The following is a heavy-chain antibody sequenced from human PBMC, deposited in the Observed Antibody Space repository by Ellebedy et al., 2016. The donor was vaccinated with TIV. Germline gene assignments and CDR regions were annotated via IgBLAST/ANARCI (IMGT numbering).Heavy chain of an antibody. D-gene: IGHD2-15*01. CDR3: ARNPYCSGGSCYSRFDDY. J-gene: IGHJ4*02. CDR2: ISSSSSYT. Sequence: GGSLRLXXAASGFTFSDYYMSWIRQAPGKGLEWVSYISSSSSYTNYADSVKGRFTISRDNAKNSLYLQMNSLRAEDTAVYYCARNPYCSGGSCYSRFDDYWGQGTLVTVSS. CDR1: GFTFSDYY. V-gene: IGHV3-11*03.